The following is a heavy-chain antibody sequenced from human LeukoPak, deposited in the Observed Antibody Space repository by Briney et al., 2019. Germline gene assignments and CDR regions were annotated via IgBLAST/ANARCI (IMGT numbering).Heavy chain of an antibody. D-gene: IGHD6-6*01. V-gene: IGHV3-53*01. Sequence: GGSLRLSCAASGFTVSSNYMSWVRQAPGKGLEWVSVIYSGGSTYYADSVKGRFTISRDNSKNTLYLQMNSLRAEDTAVYYCARGRMAIAARADFDYWGQGTLVTVSS. CDR2: IYSGGST. CDR3: ARGRMAIAARADFDY. J-gene: IGHJ4*02. CDR1: GFTVSSNY.